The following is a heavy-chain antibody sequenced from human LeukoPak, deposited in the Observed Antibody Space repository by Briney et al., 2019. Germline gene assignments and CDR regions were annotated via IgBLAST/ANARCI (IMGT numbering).Heavy chain of an antibody. D-gene: IGHD3-16*01. Sequence: SETLSLTCSVSGGSISVHYWTWIRQPPGKGLEWIGQIHYTGKPDYNPSLKSRITISVDTSKNKFSLQRSSVTAADAAMYYCSRFGVDYDMDVWGHGTTVTVFS. CDR2: IHYTGKP. CDR1: GGSISVHY. V-gene: IGHV4-59*08. J-gene: IGHJ6*02. CDR3: SRFGVDYDMDV.